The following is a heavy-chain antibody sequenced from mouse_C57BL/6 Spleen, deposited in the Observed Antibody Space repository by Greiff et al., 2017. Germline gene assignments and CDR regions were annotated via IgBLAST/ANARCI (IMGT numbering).Heavy chain of an antibody. CDR1: GYTFTSYW. V-gene: IGHV1-69*01. D-gene: IGHD2-1*01. CDR2: IDPSDSYT. Sequence: QVQLQQPGAELVMPGASVKLSCKASGYTFTSYWMHWVKQRPGQGLEWIGEIDPSDSYTNYNQKFKGKSTLAVDKSSSTAYMQLSSLTSEDSAVYYCASSYGNYGDFDYWGQGTTLTVAS. CDR3: ASSYGNYGDFDY. J-gene: IGHJ2*01.